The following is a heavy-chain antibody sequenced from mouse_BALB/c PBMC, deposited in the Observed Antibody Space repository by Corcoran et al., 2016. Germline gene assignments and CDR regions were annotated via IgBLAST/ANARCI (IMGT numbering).Heavy chain of an antibody. CDR1: GYTFTDYH. Sequence: EVLLQQSGPELVKPGASVKIPCKASGYTFTDYHMDWVKRSHGKSLEWIGDINPNNGGTIYNQKFKGKATLTVDKSSSTAYIELRSLTSEDTAVYYCARRDYYGSSPSDYWGQGTTLTVSS. CDR2: INPNNGGT. CDR3: ARRDYYGSSPSDY. J-gene: IGHJ2*01. D-gene: IGHD1-1*01. V-gene: IGHV1-18*01.